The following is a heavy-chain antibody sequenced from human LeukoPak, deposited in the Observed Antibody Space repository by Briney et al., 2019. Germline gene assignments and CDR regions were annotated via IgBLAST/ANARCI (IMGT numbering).Heavy chain of an antibody. D-gene: IGHD6-19*01. CDR3: ARAEKYSSGWLSLVSCYYMDV. V-gene: IGHV3-74*01. CDR2: INSDGSST. CDR1: GFTFSSYW. J-gene: IGHJ6*03. Sequence: GGSLRLSCAASGFTFSSYWMHWVRQAPGKGLVWVSRINSDGSSTSYADSVKGRFTISRDNAKNTLYLQMNSLRAEDTAVYYCARAEKYSSGWLSLVSCYYMDVWGKGTTVTVSS.